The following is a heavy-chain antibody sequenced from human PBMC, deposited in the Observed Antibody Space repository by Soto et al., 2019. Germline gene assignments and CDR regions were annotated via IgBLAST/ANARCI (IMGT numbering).Heavy chain of an antibody. CDR1: GFTFSSYA. CDR3: ARDSGCVDY. CDR2: ISYDGSIK. J-gene: IGHJ4*02. V-gene: IGHV3-30-3*01. D-gene: IGHD3-10*01. Sequence: GGSLRLSCAASGFTFSSYAMHWVRQAPGKGLEWVAVISYDGSIKYYADSVKGRFTISRDNSKNTLYLQMNSLRAEDTAVYYCARDSGCVDYWGQGTLVTVSS.